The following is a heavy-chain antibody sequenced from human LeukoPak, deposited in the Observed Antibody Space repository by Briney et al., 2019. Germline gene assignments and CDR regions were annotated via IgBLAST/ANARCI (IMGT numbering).Heavy chain of an antibody. J-gene: IGHJ4*02. CDR1: GGTYSSYA. CDR2: IIPIFGTA. V-gene: IGHV1-69*13. CDR3: AXXRSGQQLVD. D-gene: IGHD6-13*01. Sequence: GASVKVSCKASGGTYSSYAISWVRQAPGQGLEWMGGIIPIFGTANYAQKFQGRVTITADESTSTAYMELSSLRSEDTAVYYCAXXRSGQQLVDWGQGTLVTVSS.